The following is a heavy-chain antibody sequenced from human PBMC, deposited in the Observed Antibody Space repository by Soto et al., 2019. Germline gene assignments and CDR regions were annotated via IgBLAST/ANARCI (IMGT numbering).Heavy chain of an antibody. CDR3: ARGAQYSGRRYFQH. CDR2: IMPSFDTA. V-gene: IGHV1-69*01. Sequence: QVQLVQSGAEVKKPGSSVKVSCKASGGTFSNYAISWVRQAPGQGLEWLGGIMPSFDTAKYPQNFEGRVTITADETTSTAYMELSSLRSEDTAVYYCARGAQYSGRRYFQHWGQGTLVTVSS. D-gene: IGHD1-26*01. CDR1: GGTFSNYA. J-gene: IGHJ1*01.